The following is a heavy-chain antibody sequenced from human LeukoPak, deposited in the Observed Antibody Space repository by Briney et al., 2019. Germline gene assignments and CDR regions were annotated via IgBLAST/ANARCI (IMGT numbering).Heavy chain of an antibody. CDR3: ARGLDYYDSSGRHAFDI. V-gene: IGHV1-69*13. CDR2: IIPIFGTA. CDR1: GGTFSSYA. J-gene: IGHJ3*02. D-gene: IGHD3-22*01. Sequence: SVKVSCKASGGTFSSYAISWVRQAPGQGLEWMGGIIPIFGTANYAQKFQGRVTITADESTSTAYMELSSLRSEDTAVYYCARGLDYYDSSGRHAFDIWGQGTMVTVSS.